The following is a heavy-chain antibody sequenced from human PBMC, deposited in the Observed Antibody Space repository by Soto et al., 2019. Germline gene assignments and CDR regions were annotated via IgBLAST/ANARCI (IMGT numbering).Heavy chain of an antibody. Sequence: EVRLVESGGGLVQPGGSLRLACAASGVTVGNNYMSWVRQAPGKGLEWVSVTYSGVDTRYADSVKGRFTMSRDSTKNTVYLQMASLRAEDTAVYLCARKVPVTALGYWGQGSLVTVS. V-gene: IGHV3-66*01. J-gene: IGHJ4*02. D-gene: IGHD4-17*01. CDR1: GVTVGNNY. CDR2: TYSGVDT. CDR3: ARKVPVTALGY.